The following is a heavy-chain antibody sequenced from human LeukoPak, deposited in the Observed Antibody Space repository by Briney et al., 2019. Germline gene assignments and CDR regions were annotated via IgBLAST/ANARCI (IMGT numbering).Heavy chain of an antibody. J-gene: IGHJ4*02. CDR2: VSASGDST. D-gene: IGHD1-26*01. V-gene: IGHV3-23*01. CDR3: AKGQVPTTLERFDY. CDR1: GFTFSNYG. Sequence: GGSLRLSCAASGFTFSNYGMTWVRQAPGKGLEWVSTVSASGDSTYYADSVKGRFTISRDNSKNALYLQMNTLRAEDSAVYYCAKGQVPTTLERFDYWGQGTLVTVSS.